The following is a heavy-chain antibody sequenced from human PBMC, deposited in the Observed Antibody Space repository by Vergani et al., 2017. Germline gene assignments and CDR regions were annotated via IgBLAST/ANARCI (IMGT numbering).Heavy chain of an antibody. CDR3: ARLVVSCWYDYFDY. CDR1: GYSFTNYW. Sequence: EVQLVQSGAEVKKPGESLQISCKTSGYSFTNYWIGWVRQMPGKCLEWRGIIYPGDSHTRYSPSFQGQVTISADKSISTAYLQWSSLKASDTAMYYCARLVVSCWYDYFDYWGQGTLVTVSS. D-gene: IGHD6-19*01. CDR2: IYPGDSHT. J-gene: IGHJ4*02. V-gene: IGHV5-51*03.